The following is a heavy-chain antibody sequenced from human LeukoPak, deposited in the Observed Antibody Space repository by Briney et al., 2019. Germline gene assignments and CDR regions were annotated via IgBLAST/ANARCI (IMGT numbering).Heavy chain of an antibody. J-gene: IGHJ5*02. CDR3: ARDKPGDYDSTLNWFDP. V-gene: IGHV3-7*03. D-gene: IGHD3-22*01. Sequence: GGSLRLSCAASGFTFSSYWMSWVRQAPGKGVEWVANIKQDGSEKYYVDSVKGRFTISRDNAKNSLYLQMNSLRAEDTAVYYCARDKPGDYDSTLNWFDPWGQGTLVTVSS. CDR2: IKQDGSEK. CDR1: GFTFSSYW.